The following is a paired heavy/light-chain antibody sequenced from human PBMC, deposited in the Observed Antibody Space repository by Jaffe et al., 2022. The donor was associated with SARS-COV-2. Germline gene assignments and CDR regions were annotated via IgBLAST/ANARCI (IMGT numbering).Heavy chain of an antibody. Sequence: QLQLQESGPGLVKPSETLSLTCTVSGGSISSSSYYWGWIRQPPGKGLEWIGSIYYSGNTYYNPSLKSRVTISVDTSKNQFSLKLSSVTAADTAVYYCARHWWYDTSGFQYYFDFWGQGTLVTVSS. CDR2: IYYSGNT. J-gene: IGHJ4*02. D-gene: IGHD3-22*01. CDR1: GGSISSSSYY. CDR3: ARHWWYDTSGFQYYFDF. V-gene: IGHV4-39*01.
Light chain of an antibody. Sequence: EIVMTQSPATLSVSPGERATLSCRASQSVSSNLAWYQQKPGQAPRLLIYGAFTRATGIPARFSGSGSGTEFTLTISSLQSEDFAVYYCQQYNNWPPEVTFGQGTRLEIK. CDR1: QSVSSN. J-gene: IGKJ5*01. V-gene: IGKV3-15*01. CDR3: QQYNNWPPEVT. CDR2: GAF.